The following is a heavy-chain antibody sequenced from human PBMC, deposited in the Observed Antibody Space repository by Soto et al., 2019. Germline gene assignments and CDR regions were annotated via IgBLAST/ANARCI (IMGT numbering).Heavy chain of an antibody. J-gene: IGHJ4*01. CDR1: GFTLSIYS. D-gene: IGHD3-9*01. Sequence: PRGSLVVGCVASGFTLSIYSMNWVRQATGKGLELVSSISSSSSYIYYADSVKGRFTISRDNAKNSLYLQMNRLRAEDTAVYYCARCTGVRYFDWLTCNFDYWGHGTMVTVSS. CDR2: ISSSSSYI. CDR3: ARCTGVRYFDWLTCNFDY. V-gene: IGHV3-21*01.